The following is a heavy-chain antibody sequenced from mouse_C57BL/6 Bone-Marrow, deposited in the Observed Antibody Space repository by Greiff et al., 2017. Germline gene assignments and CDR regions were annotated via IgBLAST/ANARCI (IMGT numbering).Heavy chain of an antibody. CDR2: IDPSDSYT. CDR3: AKGLLSPFAY. CDR1: GYTFTSYW. V-gene: IGHV1-69*01. Sequence: QVQLQQPGAELVMPGASVKLSCKASGYTFTSYWMHWVKQRPGQGLGWIGEIDPSDSYTNYNQKFKGKSTLTVDKSSSTAYMQLSSLTSEDSAVYYCAKGLLSPFAYWGQGTLVTVSA. J-gene: IGHJ3*01. D-gene: IGHD2-3*01.